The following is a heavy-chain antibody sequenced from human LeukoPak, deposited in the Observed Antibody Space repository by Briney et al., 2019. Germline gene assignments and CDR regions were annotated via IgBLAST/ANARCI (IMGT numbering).Heavy chain of an antibody. J-gene: IGHJ6*03. CDR2: INWNGGST. V-gene: IGHV3-20*04. Sequence: RSGGSLRLSCAASGFTFDDYGMSWVRQAPGKGLEWVSGINWNGGSTGYADSVKGRFTISGDNAKNSLYLQMNSLRAEDTALYYCARTGGYSSGWGYYYYMDVWGKGTTVTVSS. CDR1: GFTFDDYG. D-gene: IGHD6-19*01. CDR3: ARTGGYSSGWGYYYYMDV.